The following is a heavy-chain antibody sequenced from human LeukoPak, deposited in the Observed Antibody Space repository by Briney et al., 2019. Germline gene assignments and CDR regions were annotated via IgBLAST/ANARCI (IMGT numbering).Heavy chain of an antibody. CDR1: GGSISSYY. J-gene: IGHJ4*02. Sequence: SETLSLTCTVPGGSISSYYWSWIRQPAGKGLEWIGRIYTSGSTNYNPSLKSRVTMSVDTSKNQFSLKLSSVTAADTAVYYCARDTYYYDSSGYYYFDYWGQGTLVTVSS. D-gene: IGHD3-22*01. CDR3: ARDTYYYDSSGYYYFDY. V-gene: IGHV4-4*07. CDR2: IYTSGST.